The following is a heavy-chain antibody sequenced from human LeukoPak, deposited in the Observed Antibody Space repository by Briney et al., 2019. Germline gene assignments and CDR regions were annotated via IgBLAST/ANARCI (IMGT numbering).Heavy chain of an antibody. CDR1: GFAFSSNY. V-gene: IGHV3-53*01. CDR2: IYSGGST. J-gene: IGHJ4*02. D-gene: IGHD3-16*01. Sequence: PGGSLRLSCTVSGFAFSSNYMSWVRQAPGKGLEWVSVIYSGGSTNYTASVKRRVTISGDNSKNKMYLKMNGLRAEDTAVYYCARGTPIFTLWGQGPLVTVSS. CDR3: ARGTPIFTL.